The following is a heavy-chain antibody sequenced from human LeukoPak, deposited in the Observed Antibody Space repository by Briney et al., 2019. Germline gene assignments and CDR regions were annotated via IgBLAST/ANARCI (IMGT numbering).Heavy chain of an antibody. CDR1: GFTFSSYG. CDR3: ARDHKTYYDFWSGYYFDY. CDR2: IWYDGSNK. D-gene: IGHD3-3*01. J-gene: IGHJ4*02. Sequence: GRSLRLSCAASGFTFSSYGMHWVRQAPGKGLEWVAVIWYDGSNKYYADSVKGRFTISRDNSKNTLYLQMNSLRAEDTVVYYCARDHKTYYDFWSGYYFDYWGQGTLVTVSS. V-gene: IGHV3-33*01.